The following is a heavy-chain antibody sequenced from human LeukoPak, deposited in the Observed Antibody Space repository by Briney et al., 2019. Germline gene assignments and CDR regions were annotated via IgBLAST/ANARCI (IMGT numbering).Heavy chain of an antibody. J-gene: IGHJ6*03. CDR3: ARWHTAMASHTVGARTYYYYMDV. D-gene: IGHD5-18*01. CDR2: IIPIFGTA. CDR1: GYTFTSYA. Sequence: SVKVSCKASGYTFTSYAMNWVRQAPGQGLEWMGGIIPIFGTANYAQKFQGRVTITADKSTSTAYMELSSLRSEDTAVYYCARWHTAMASHTVGARTYYYYMDVWGKGTTVTVSS. V-gene: IGHV1-69*06.